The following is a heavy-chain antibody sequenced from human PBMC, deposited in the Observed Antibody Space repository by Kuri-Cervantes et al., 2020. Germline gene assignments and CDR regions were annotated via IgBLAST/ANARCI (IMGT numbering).Heavy chain of an antibody. CDR2: IYYSGST. J-gene: IGHJ4*02. CDR3: ARSLGGASYYAY. Sequence: SETLSLTCTVSGGSVSSGSYYWSWIRQPPGKGLEWIGYIYYSGSTNYNPSLKSRVTISVDTSKNQFSLKLSSVTAADTAVYYCARSLGGASYYAYWGQGTLVTVSS. D-gene: IGHD3-10*01. V-gene: IGHV4-61*01. CDR1: GGSVSSGSYY.